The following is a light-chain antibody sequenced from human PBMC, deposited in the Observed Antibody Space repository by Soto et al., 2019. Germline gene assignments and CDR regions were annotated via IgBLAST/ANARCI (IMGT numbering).Light chain of an antibody. CDR2: QVT. CDR1: SSDLAIYNY. CDR3: SSYKARSNYV. J-gene: IGLJ1*01. V-gene: IGLV2-14*01. Sequence: QSVLTQPASVSGSPGQSITISCTGTSSDLAIYNYVSWYQQQPGKAPKLMIYQVTNRPSGVSNRFSGSRSGKTASLTISGLQAEDEADYYCSSYKARSNYVFGTGTKGAV.